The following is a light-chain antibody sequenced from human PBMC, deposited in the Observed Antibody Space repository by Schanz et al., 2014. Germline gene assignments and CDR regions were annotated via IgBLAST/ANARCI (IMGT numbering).Light chain of an antibody. CDR2: EVS. Sequence: QSALTQPPSVSGSPGQSVTISCTGTSSDVGSYNRVSWYQQPPGTAPKLMIYEVSNRPSGVPDRFSGSKSGNTASLTISGLQADDEADYYCSSYTSSSTPFVFGTGTKLTVL. CDR1: SSDVGSYNR. J-gene: IGLJ1*01. V-gene: IGLV2-18*02. CDR3: SSYTSSSTPFV.